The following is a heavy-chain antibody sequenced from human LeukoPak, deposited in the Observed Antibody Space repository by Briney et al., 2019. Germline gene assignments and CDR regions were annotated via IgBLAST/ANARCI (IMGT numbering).Heavy chain of an antibody. CDR3: ARDYGIAAAVNWFDP. J-gene: IGHJ5*02. D-gene: IGHD6-13*01. CDR2: INPNSGGT. V-gene: IGHV1-2*02. CDR1: GYTFTGYY. Sequence: ASVKVSCKASGYTFTGYYMHWVRQAPGQGLEWMGWINPNSGGTNYAQKFQGRVTMTRDTSISTAYMELSRLRSDDTAVYYCARDYGIAAAVNWFDPWGQGTLVTVSS.